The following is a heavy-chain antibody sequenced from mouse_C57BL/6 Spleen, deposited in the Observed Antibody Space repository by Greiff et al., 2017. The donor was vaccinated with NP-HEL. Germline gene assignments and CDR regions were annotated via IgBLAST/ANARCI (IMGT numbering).Heavy chain of an antibody. J-gene: IGHJ4*01. CDR3: ARSIYYYGSSPYSAMDY. V-gene: IGHV1-7*01. Sequence: VQLQQSGAELAKPGASVKLSCKASGYTFTSYWMHWVKQRPGQGLEWIGYINPSSGYTKYNQKFKDKATLTADKSSSTAYMQLSSLTYEDSAVYYCARSIYYYGSSPYSAMDYWGQGTSVTVSA. CDR1: GYTFTSYW. D-gene: IGHD1-1*01. CDR2: INPSSGYT.